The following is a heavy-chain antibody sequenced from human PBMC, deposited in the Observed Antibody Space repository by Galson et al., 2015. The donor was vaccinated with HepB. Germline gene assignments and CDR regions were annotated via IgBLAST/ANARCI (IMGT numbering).Heavy chain of an antibody. V-gene: IGHV3-73*01. Sequence: SLRLSCAGSGFTFSGSAMHWVRQASGKGLEWVGRIGSESYNYATAYTASVKGRFTISRDDSKNTAFLQMNSLRTEDTAIYYCARGSEDNYGSFDYWGQGTLVTVSS. J-gene: IGHJ4*02. D-gene: IGHD3-10*01. CDR1: GFTFSGSA. CDR2: IGSESYNYAT. CDR3: ARGSEDNYGSFDY.